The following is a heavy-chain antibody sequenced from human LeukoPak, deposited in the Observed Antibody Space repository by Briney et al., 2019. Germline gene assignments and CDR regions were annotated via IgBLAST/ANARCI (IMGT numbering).Heavy chain of an antibody. V-gene: IGHV3-64D*06. CDR2: ITTNGGNT. J-gene: IGHJ4*02. Sequence: GGSLRLSCSASGFTFSNYAMHWVRQAPGKGLEYVSAITTNGGNTYYADSVKGRFTISRDNSKNTLHLQMSSLRAEDTAVYYCVKGGVYISSSPFDYWGQGTLVTVSS. CDR3: VKGGVYISSSPFDY. CDR1: GFTFSNYA. D-gene: IGHD6-6*01.